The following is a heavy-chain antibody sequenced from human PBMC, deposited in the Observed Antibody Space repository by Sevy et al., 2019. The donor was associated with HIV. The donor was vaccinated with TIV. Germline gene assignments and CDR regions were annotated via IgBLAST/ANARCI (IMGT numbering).Heavy chain of an antibody. J-gene: IGHJ3*02. CDR3: ASGSGSYYDAFHI. CDR1: GGSISGNF. D-gene: IGHD1-26*01. CDR2: IYYSGST. Sequence: SETLSLTCSVSGGSISGNFWTWIRQPPGKGLEWIGYIYYSGSTNSNPTLKSRVSISLDTSKNQFSLRLNSVTAADTAVYYCASGSGSYYDAFHIWGQGTMVNVSS. V-gene: IGHV4-59*01.